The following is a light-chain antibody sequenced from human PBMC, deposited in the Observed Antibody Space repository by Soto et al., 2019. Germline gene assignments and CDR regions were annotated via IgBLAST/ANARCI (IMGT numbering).Light chain of an antibody. CDR3: QSYDSSLSGVV. CDR2: GNS. V-gene: IGLV1-40*01. J-gene: IGLJ2*01. CDR1: SSNIGAGYD. Sequence: QSVLTQPPSVSGAPGPRVTSSCTGSSSNIGAGYDVHWYQQLPGTAPKLLIYGNSNRPSGVPDRFSGSKSGTSASLAITGLQAEDEADYYCQSYDSSLSGVVFGGGTKLTV.